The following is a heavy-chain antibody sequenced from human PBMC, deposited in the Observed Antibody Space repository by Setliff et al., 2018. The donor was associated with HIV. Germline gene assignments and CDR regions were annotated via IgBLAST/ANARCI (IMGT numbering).Heavy chain of an antibody. V-gene: IGHV4-59*11. CDR2: IHHRGGT. CDR1: YASISGHY. D-gene: IGHD6-13*01. Sequence: PSETLSLTCPVSYASISGHYWTWIRQPPGKGLEWIGYIHHRGGTQYNPSLMSRLTMSVDSSKNQFSLSLSSVTAADTAVYYCARLPDINSWPFDYWARGTLVTVSS. CDR3: ARLPDINSWPFDY. J-gene: IGHJ4*02.